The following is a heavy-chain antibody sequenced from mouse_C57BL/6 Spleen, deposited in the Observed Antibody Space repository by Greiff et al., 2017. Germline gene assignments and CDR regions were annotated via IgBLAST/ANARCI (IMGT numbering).Heavy chain of an antibody. CDR1: GYTFTDYE. CDR3: TRSRLGGNLFDY. CDR2: IDPETGGT. D-gene: IGHD1-1*02. Sequence: VKLQESGAELVRPGASVTLSCKASGYTFTDYEMHWVKQTPVHGLEWIGAIDPETGGTAYNQKFKGKAILTADKSSSTAYMELRSLTSEDSAVYYCTRSRLGGNLFDYWGQGTTLTVSS. J-gene: IGHJ2*01. V-gene: IGHV1-15*01.